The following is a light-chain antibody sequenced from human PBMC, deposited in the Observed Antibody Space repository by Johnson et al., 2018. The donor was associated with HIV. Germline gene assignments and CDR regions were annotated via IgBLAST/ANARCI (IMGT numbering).Light chain of an antibody. CDR2: ENN. Sequence: QSVLTQSPSVSAAPGQKVTISCSGSSSNIGNNYVSWYQQLPGTAPKLLIYENNKRPSGIPDRFSGSTSGTSATLGITGLQTGDEADYYCGTWDSSLSAGVFGAGTNVTVL. V-gene: IGLV1-51*02. J-gene: IGLJ1*01. CDR1: SSNIGNNY. CDR3: GTWDSSLSAGV.